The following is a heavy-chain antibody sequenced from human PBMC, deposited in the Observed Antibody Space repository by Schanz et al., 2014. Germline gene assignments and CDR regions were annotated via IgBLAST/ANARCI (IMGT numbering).Heavy chain of an antibody. CDR2: ISAYNGHT. CDR1: DYTFTSYG. D-gene: IGHD6-13*01. Sequence: QGQLVQSGAEVKKPGASVKVSCKASDYTFTSYGITWVRQAPGQGLEWMGWISAYNGHTTYAQKFQGRVTMTTDTSTSTAYMELRNVRYDDTAMYYCARDGEAAAGCDYWGQGTLVTVSS. V-gene: IGHV1-18*01. J-gene: IGHJ4*02. CDR3: ARDGEAAAGCDY.